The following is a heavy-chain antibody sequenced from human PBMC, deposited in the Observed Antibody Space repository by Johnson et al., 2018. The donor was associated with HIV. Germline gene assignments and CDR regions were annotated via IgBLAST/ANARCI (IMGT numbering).Heavy chain of an antibody. D-gene: IGHD3-22*01. CDR3: ARDFGYYYDRWAFDI. CDR2: IYSGGST. CDR1: GFTVSNNY. V-gene: IGHV3-66*01. Sequence: VQLVESGGGLVQPGGSLRLSCAASGFTVSNNYMSWVRQAPGKGLEWVSVIYSGGSTHYADSVKGRLPISRDNSKNTLYLQMNSLRVEDTAVYYCARDFGYYYDRWAFDIWGQGTMVTVSS. J-gene: IGHJ3*02.